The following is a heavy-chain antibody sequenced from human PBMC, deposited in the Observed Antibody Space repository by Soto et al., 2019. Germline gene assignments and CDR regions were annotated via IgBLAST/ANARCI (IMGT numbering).Heavy chain of an antibody. CDR2: INHSGST. Sequence: SETLSLTCAVYGGSFIGYYWSWIRQPPGKGLEWIGEINHSGSTNYNPSLKSRVTISVDTSKNQFSLKLSSVTAADTAVYYCARQPGIAARPSYYYYYYGMDVWGQGTTVTVSS. V-gene: IGHV4-34*01. J-gene: IGHJ6*02. CDR3: ARQPGIAARPSYYYYYYGMDV. D-gene: IGHD6-6*01. CDR1: GGSFIGYY.